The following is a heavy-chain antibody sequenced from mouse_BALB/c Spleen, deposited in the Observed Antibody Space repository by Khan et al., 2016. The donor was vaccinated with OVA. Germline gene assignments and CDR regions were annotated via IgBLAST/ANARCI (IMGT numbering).Heavy chain of an antibody. V-gene: IGHV9-1*02. CDR3: AKTYYSYDRYFDV. CDR1: GYTFTNYG. J-gene: IGHJ1*01. Sequence: QFQLVQSGPELKKPGETVKISCKASGYTFTNYGMNWVKQAPGKGLKWMGWINTYTGEPTYADDFKGRFAFSLETSASTAYLQINNLKNEDMARYFCAKTYYSYDRYFDVWGAGTTVTGSS. D-gene: IGHD2-12*01. CDR2: INTYTGEP.